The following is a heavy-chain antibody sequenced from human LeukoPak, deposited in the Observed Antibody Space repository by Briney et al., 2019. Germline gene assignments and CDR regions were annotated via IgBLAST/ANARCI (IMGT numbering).Heavy chain of an antibody. CDR3: ARDRLDNYPYYYYYMDV. D-gene: IGHD4-11*01. V-gene: IGHV1-18*01. Sequence: ASVKVSCKASGYTFTNYGLTWVRQAPGQGLEWMGWISANKGNTNYAQRLQGRVTMTTDTSTSTAYMELRSLKSDDTAVYYCARDRLDNYPYYYYYMDVWGKGTTVTVSS. J-gene: IGHJ6*03. CDR1: GYTFTNYG. CDR2: ISANKGNT.